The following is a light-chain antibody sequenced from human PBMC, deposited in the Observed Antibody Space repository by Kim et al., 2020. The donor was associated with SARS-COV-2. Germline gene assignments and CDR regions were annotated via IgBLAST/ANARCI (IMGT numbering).Light chain of an antibody. CDR1: NSDVGAYNF. CDR3: CSSAGGYTWV. V-gene: IGLV2-11*01. CDR2: HVT. J-gene: IGLJ3*02. Sequence: LTQPRSVSGSPGQSVTISCTGTNSDVGAYNFVSWFQQHPGKAPKLIIYHVTKRPSGVPNRFSASKSGNTASLTISGLQAEDEADYYCCSSAGGYTWVFGGGTQLTVL.